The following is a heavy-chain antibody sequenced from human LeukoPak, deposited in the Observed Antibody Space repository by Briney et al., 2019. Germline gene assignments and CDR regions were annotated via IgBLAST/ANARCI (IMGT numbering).Heavy chain of an antibody. CDR2: ISSSSSYI. J-gene: IGHJ6*03. D-gene: IGHD2/OR15-2a*01. V-gene: IGHV3-21*01. CDR3: ARWVSSYYYMDV. CDR1: GFTFSSYS. Sequence: GGSLRLSCAASGFTFSSYSMNWVRQAPGEGLEWVSSISSSSSYIYYADSVKGRFTISRDNAENSLYLQMNSLRAEDTAVYYCARWVSSYYYMDVWGKGTTVTVSS.